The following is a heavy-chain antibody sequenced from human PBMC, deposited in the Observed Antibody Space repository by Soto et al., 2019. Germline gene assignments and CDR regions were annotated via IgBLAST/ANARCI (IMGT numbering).Heavy chain of an antibody. CDR1: GYTFTSYG. J-gene: IGHJ5*02. V-gene: IGHV1-18*01. CDR2: ISAYNGNT. D-gene: IGHD6-6*01. Sequence: AASVKVSCKASGYTFTSYGISWVRQAPGQGLEWMGWISAYNGNTNYAQKLQGRVTMTTDTSTSTAYMELRSLRSDDTAVYYCARGSYSSSSGWFDPWGQGTLVTVSS. CDR3: ARGSYSSSSGWFDP.